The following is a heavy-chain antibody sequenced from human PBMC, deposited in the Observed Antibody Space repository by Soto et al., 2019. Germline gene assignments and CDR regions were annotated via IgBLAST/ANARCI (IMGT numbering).Heavy chain of an antibody. CDR1: GASISSYH. J-gene: IGHJ3*01. CDR2: TYYRGNT. CDR3: ARGRPRDGYNSGHSDFDL. V-gene: IGHV4-59*01. D-gene: IGHD5-12*01. Sequence: QVQLQESGPRLVKPSETLSLPCTVSGASISSYHWSWIGQPPGKALAWSGYTYYRGNTHYNPSLKSRGTISVDPSKTPFSLKLRAVTAADTAVYDCARGRPRDGYNSGHSDFDLWGQGAMVTVSS.